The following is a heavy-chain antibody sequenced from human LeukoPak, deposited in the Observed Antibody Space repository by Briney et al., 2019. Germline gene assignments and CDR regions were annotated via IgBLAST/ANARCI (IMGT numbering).Heavy chain of an antibody. CDR3: ARNAGFGELSLDY. CDR1: GGSISSGDYY. Sequence: SETLSLTCTVSGGSISSGDYYWSWIRQPPGKGLEWIGYIYYSGSTYYNPSLKSRVTISVDTSKNQFSLKLSSVTAADTAVYYCARNAGFGELSLDYWGQGTLVTVSS. CDR2: IYYSGST. J-gene: IGHJ4*02. V-gene: IGHV4-30-4*01. D-gene: IGHD3-10*01.